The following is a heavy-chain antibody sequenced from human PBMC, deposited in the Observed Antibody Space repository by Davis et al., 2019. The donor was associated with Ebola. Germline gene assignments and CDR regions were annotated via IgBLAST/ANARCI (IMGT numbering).Heavy chain of an antibody. Sequence: AASVKVSCKASGGTFSSYAISWVRQAPGQGLEWMGRIIPILGIANYAQKFQGRVTITADKSTSTAYMELSSLRSEDTAVYYCARSDGSGLGMGYYYGMDVWGQGTTVTVSS. D-gene: IGHD3-10*01. CDR1: GGTFSSYA. CDR2: IIPILGIA. V-gene: IGHV1-69*04. J-gene: IGHJ6*02. CDR3: ARSDGSGLGMGYYYGMDV.